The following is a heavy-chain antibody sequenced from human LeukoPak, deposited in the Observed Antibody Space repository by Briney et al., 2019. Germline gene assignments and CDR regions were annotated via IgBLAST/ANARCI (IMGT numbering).Heavy chain of an antibody. D-gene: IGHD2-2*01. Sequence: ASVKVSCKASGGTFSSYAISWVRQAPGQGLEWMGGIIPIFGTANYAQKFQGRVTITTDESTSTAYMELSSLRSEDTAVYYCAGRKDIVVVPAAMDYYYYYMDVWGKGTTVTVSS. CDR2: IIPIFGTA. V-gene: IGHV1-69*05. CDR3: AGRKDIVVVPAAMDYYYYYMDV. CDR1: GGTFSSYA. J-gene: IGHJ6*03.